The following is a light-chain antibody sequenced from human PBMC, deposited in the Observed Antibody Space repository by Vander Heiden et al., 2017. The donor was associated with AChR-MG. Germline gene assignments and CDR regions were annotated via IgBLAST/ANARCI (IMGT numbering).Light chain of an antibody. CDR3: QQYGSSPIT. CDR2: GTS. V-gene: IGKV3-20*01. Sequence: EIVLTQYPGTLSLSPGERATLSCRASQSVSISYVAWYQQKPGQAPRLRISGTSSRATDSPDRFSGSGSGTDFTFTTSRLEPEDVAVYYCQQYGSSPITFGQGTRLEIK. J-gene: IGKJ5*01. CDR1: QSVSISY.